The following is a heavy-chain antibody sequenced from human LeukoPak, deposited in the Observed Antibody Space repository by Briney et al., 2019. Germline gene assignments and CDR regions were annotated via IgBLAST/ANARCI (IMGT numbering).Heavy chain of an antibody. CDR1: GFTFSSYW. CDR2: IKQDGSEK. CDR3: ARDRTGDSGSYYGYWFDP. D-gene: IGHD1-26*01. Sequence: GGSLRLSCAASGFTFSSYWMSWVRQAPGKGMEWVANIKQDGSEKYYVDSVKGRFTISRDNAKNSLYLQMNSLRAEDTAVYYCARDRTGDSGSYYGYWFDPWGQGTLVTVSS. J-gene: IGHJ5*02. V-gene: IGHV3-7*01.